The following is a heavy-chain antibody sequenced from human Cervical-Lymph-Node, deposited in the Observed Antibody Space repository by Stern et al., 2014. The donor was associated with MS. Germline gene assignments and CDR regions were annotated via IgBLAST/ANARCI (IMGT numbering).Heavy chain of an antibody. CDR3: AKEVAGHRLGMMDV. V-gene: IGHV1-46*01. D-gene: IGHD6-19*01. J-gene: IGHJ6*02. CDR2: INPSGGST. Sequence: VQLVQSGAEVKKPGASVKVSCKASGYTFTSYYMHWVRQAPGQGLEWMGIINPSGGSTSYAQKLQGRVTMTRDTSTRTVYMELSSLRSEDTAVYYCAKEVAGHRLGMMDVWGQGTTVTVSS. CDR1: GYTFTSYY.